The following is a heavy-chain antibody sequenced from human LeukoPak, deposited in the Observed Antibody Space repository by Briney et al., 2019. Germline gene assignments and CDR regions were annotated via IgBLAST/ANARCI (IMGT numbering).Heavy chain of an antibody. CDR1: GFTLSNYA. J-gene: IGHJ4*02. D-gene: IGHD6-19*01. CDR3: AKGRYSNGLFDY. V-gene: IGHV3-23*01. Sequence: QPGGSLRLSCAASGFTLSNYATSRVRQAPGKGLEWVSAISNSGENIYYADSVKGRLTISRDISKNTLYLQLNSLRAEDTAVYYCAKGRYSNGLFDYWGQGTLVTVSS. CDR2: ISNSGENI.